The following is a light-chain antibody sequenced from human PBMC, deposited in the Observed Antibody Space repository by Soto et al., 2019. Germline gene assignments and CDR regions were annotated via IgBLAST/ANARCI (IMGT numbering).Light chain of an antibody. Sequence: EIVLTQSPGTLSLSPGERATLSCRASQSVSRDLAWYQQKHGQAPRLLIYDASKRATGIPDRFSGSGSGTDFTLTISSLEPEDFAVYYCQQRSDLPPLTFGGGTKVEVK. CDR1: QSVSRD. V-gene: IGKV3-11*01. J-gene: IGKJ4*01. CDR3: QQRSDLPPLT. CDR2: DAS.